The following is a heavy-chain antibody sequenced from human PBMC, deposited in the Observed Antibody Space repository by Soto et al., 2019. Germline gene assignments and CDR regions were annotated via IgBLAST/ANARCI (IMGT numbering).Heavy chain of an antibody. J-gene: IGHJ4*02. D-gene: IGHD5-18*01. CDR3: AKDGYSYGPFDY. V-gene: IGHV1-8*01. CDR2: MNPNSGNT. CDR1: VYTFTSYD. Sequence: XSVKVSCKASVYTFTSYDINWVRQATGQGLEWMGWMNPNSGNTGYAQKFQGRVTMTRNTSISTAYMELSSLRSEDTAVYYCAKDGYSYGPFDYWGQGTLVTVSS.